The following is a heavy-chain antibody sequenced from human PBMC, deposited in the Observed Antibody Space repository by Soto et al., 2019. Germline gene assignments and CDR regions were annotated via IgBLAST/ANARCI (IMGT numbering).Heavy chain of an antibody. J-gene: IGHJ6*02. Sequence: QVQLVQSGAEVKKPGSSVKVSCKTSRDTFNKYAFNWVRQAPGQGLEWMGWIIPIFSSRNYAEKFQVRVTITAEDSTSTAYMELRSLRFEDTAVYYCARGETDLGVWGQGTTVTVSS. D-gene: IGHD2-21*02. V-gene: IGHV1-69*01. CDR3: ARGETDLGV. CDR2: IIPIFSSR. CDR1: RDTFNKYA.